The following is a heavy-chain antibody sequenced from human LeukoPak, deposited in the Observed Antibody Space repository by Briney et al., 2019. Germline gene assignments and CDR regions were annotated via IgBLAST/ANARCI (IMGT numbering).Heavy chain of an antibody. V-gene: IGHV3-72*01. Sequence: GGSLRLSCANSGFTLSDHYIDWVRQAPGKGLEWVGRIRNKANSDATEYAASVKGRFTISRDDSQNSLYLQMNSLKTEETAVYYCARSYCSSTNCYGLDYFDYWGQGTLVTVSS. CDR1: GFTLSDHY. CDR3: ARSYCSSTNCYGLDYFDY. J-gene: IGHJ4*02. D-gene: IGHD2-2*01. CDR2: IRNKANSDAT.